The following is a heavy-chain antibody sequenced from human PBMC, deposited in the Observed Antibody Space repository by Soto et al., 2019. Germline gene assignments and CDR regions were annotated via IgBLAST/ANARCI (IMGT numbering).Heavy chain of an antibody. V-gene: IGHV3-48*03. D-gene: IGHD3-22*01. Sequence: GGSLRLSCAASGFTFSSYEMNWVRQAPGKGLEWVSYISSSGSTIYYADSVKGRFTISRDNAKNSLYLQMNSLRAEDTAVYYCARERTSYYYDSSGYYAAFDIWGQGTMVTVSS. CDR2: ISSSGSTI. CDR1: GFTFSSYE. CDR3: ARERTSYYYDSSGYYAAFDI. J-gene: IGHJ3*02.